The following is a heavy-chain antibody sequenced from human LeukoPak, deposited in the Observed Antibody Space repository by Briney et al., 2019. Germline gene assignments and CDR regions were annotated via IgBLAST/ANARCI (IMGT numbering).Heavy chain of an antibody. D-gene: IGHD2-21*02. J-gene: IGHJ5*02. Sequence: PSETLSLTCAVSGDSFSVYYWSWIRQPPGKGLEWIGEINHSGSTNYNPSLKSRVTISVDTSKNQFSLKLSSVTAADTAVYYCARGSWTAIDNCFDPWGQGTLVTVSS. CDR2: INHSGST. CDR3: ARGSWTAIDNCFDP. CDR1: GDSFSVYY. V-gene: IGHV4-34*01.